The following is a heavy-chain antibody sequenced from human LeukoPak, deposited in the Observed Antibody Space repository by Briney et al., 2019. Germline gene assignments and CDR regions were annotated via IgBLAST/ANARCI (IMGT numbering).Heavy chain of an antibody. J-gene: IGHJ3*02. D-gene: IGHD3-22*01. Sequence: GGSLRLSCAASGFTFDGYAMHWVRQAPGKGLEWVSGISWNSGSIGYVDSVKGRFTISRDNAKNSLYLQMNSLRAEDTALYYCAKDSDSSGYDAFDMWGQGTMVTVSS. CDR2: ISWNSGSI. CDR1: GFTFDGYA. CDR3: AKDSDSSGYDAFDM. V-gene: IGHV3-9*01.